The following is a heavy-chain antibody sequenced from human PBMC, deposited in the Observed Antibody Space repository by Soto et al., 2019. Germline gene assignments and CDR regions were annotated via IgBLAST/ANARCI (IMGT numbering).Heavy chain of an antibody. CDR3: ARGVGIFNYYYGMDV. J-gene: IGHJ6*02. V-gene: IGHV4-30-2*06. CDR1: GGSISSGNYF. CDR2: IYQSGST. Sequence: SETLSLTCAVSGGSISSGNYFWSWIRQSPGKGLEWIGYIYQSGSTYYNPSLKSRVTISVDRSKNQFSLKLSSVTAADTAVYYCARGVGIFNYYYGMDVWGQGTTVTVSS. D-gene: IGHD2-15*01.